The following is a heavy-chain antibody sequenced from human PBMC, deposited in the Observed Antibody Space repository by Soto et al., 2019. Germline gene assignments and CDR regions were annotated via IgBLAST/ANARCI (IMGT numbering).Heavy chain of an antibody. CDR3: ARELALDAFDI. CDR2: IKQDGSEK. D-gene: IGHD6-13*01. CDR1: GFTFSSYW. V-gene: IGHV3-7*04. Sequence: GGSLRLSCGASGFTFSSYWMSWVRQAPGKGLEWVANIKQDGSEKYYVDSVKGRFTISRDNAKNSLYLQMNSLRAEDTAVYYCARELALDAFDIWGQGTMVTVSS. J-gene: IGHJ3*02.